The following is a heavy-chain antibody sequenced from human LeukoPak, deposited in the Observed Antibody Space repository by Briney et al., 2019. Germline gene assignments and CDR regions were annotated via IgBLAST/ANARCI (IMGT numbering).Heavy chain of an antibody. CDR3: ARNFYETTGFYYDAFDI. J-gene: IGHJ3*02. Sequence: GGSLRLSCAASGCTFSGYNMNWVRQAPGKGLEWVEFIGSSGSLIYYAESVKDRFIISRDNSRNSLYLQMNSLRVEDTAVYYCARNFYETTGFYYDAFDIWGQGTAVTVSS. V-gene: IGHV3-48*04. CDR2: IGSSGSLI. CDR1: GCTFSGYN. D-gene: IGHD3-22*01.